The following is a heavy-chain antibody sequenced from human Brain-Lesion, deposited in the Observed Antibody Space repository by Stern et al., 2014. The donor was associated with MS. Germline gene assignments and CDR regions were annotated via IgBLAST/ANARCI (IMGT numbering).Heavy chain of an antibody. CDR3: ARDITGSSAYFDY. J-gene: IGHJ4*02. CDR2: ISWNSGTI. Sequence: VQLQESGGDLVQPGRSLRLSCAAFGFTFDDYAMHWVRQAPAKGLEWVAGISWNSGTIGYADSVKGRFTTSRDNAYSSLYLQMNSLRPEDTALYYCARDITGSSAYFDYWGQGTLVTVSS. V-gene: IGHV3-9*01. CDR1: GFTFDDYA. D-gene: IGHD1-14*01.